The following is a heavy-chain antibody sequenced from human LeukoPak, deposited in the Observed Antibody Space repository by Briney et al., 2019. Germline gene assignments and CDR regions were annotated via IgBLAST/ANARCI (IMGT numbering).Heavy chain of an antibody. CDR1: GFTFSSYA. V-gene: IGHV3-23*01. Sequence: GGSLRLSCAASGFTFSSYAMSWVRQAPGKGLEWVSAISCSVGSTYYADSVKGRFTISRDNSKNTLYLQMNSLRAEDTAVYYCAKDSYGDYVSYFDLWGRGTLVTVSS. D-gene: IGHD4-17*01. J-gene: IGHJ2*01. CDR3: AKDSYGDYVSYFDL. CDR2: ISCSVGST.